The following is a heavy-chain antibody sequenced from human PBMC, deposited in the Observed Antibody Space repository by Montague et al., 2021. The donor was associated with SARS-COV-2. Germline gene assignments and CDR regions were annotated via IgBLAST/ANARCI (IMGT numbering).Heavy chain of an antibody. D-gene: IGHD4-23*01. CDR3: ARSYGTTVVTRAFDC. CDR1: GFSLSSSGMC. J-gene: IGHJ4*02. Sequence: PALVKPTQTLTLTCTFSGFSLSSSGMCVSWIRQPPGKALEWLTLIDWDDDKYYSTSLKTRLTISKDTSKNQVVLTMTNMDPADTATYYCARSYGTTVVTRAFDCWGQGTLVTVSS. CDR2: IDWDDDK. V-gene: IGHV2-70*01.